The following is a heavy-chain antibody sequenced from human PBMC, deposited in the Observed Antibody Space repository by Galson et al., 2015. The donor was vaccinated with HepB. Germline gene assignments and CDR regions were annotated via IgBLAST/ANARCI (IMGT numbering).Heavy chain of an antibody. V-gene: IGHV3-48*02. Sequence: SLRLSCAASGFTFSTYSMNWVRQAPGKGLEWISSITRSSSITYYADSVKGRFTISRDNARQSLFLQMSSLRDEDTAVYFCARRDATVTTGFDCWGQGTLVTVSS. CDR2: ITRSSSIT. D-gene: IGHD4-17*01. CDR3: ARRDATVTTGFDC. CDR1: GFTFSTYS. J-gene: IGHJ4*02.